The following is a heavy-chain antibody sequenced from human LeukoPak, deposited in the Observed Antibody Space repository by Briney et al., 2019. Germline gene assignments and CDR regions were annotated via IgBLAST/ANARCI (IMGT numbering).Heavy chain of an antibody. CDR1: GGSISSYY. CDR2: IYYSGST. D-gene: IGHD3-22*01. CDR3: ARANYYDSSGYYYWLDY. J-gene: IGHJ4*02. Sequence: SETLSLTCTVSGGSISSYYWSWLRQPPGKGLEWSGYIYYSGSTNYNPSLKSRVTISVDTPKNQVSLKLSSVTAADTAVYYCARANYYDSSGYYYWLDYWGQGTLVTVSS. V-gene: IGHV4-59*01.